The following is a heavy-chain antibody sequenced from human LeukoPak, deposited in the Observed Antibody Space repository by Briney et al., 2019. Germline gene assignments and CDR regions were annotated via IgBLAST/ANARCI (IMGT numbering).Heavy chain of an antibody. V-gene: IGHV4-34*01. CDR1: GGSFSGYY. D-gene: IGHD2-2*01. J-gene: IGHJ5*02. CDR2: INHSGTT. CDR3: ARLYCSSTSCYNWFDP. Sequence: PSETLSLTCAVYGGSFSGYYWSWIRQPPGKGLEWIGEINHSGTTNYNPSLKSRVTISVDTSKNQFSLKLSSVTAADTAVYYCARLYCSSTSCYNWFDPWSQGTLVTVSS.